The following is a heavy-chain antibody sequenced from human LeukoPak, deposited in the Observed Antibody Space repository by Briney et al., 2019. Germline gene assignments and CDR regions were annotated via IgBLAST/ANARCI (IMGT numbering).Heavy chain of an antibody. D-gene: IGHD1-7*01. CDR3: ARDGLEITGTTGFDY. Sequence: ASVNVSCKASGYTFTGYYMHWVRQAPGQGLEWMGWINPNSGGTNYARKFQGRVTMTRDTSISTAYMELSRLRSDDTAVYYCARDGLEITGTTGFDYWGQGTLVTVSS. CDR2: INPNSGGT. V-gene: IGHV1-2*02. J-gene: IGHJ4*02. CDR1: GYTFTGYY.